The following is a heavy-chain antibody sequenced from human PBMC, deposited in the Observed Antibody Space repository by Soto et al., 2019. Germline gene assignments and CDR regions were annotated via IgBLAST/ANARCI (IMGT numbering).Heavy chain of an antibody. Sequence: QVQLVQSGAEVKKPGASVKVSCKASGYTFTSYAMHWVRQAPGQRLEWMGWINAGNGNTKYSQKFQGRVTITRDTSASTAYMELSSLRSEDTAVYYCARDIVVVPAEPWVDYYYGMDVWGQGTTVTVSS. V-gene: IGHV1-3*01. CDR1: GYTFTSYA. D-gene: IGHD2-2*01. J-gene: IGHJ6*02. CDR3: ARDIVVVPAEPWVDYYYGMDV. CDR2: INAGNGNT.